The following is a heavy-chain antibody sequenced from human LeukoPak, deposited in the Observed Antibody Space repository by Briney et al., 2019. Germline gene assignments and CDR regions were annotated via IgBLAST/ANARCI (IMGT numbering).Heavy chain of an antibody. CDR1: GGSISSCY. V-gene: IGHV4-59*01. D-gene: IGHD6-13*01. Sequence: SETLSLTCTVSGGSISSCYWSWIRRPPGKGLEWIGYIYYSGSTNYNPSLKSRVTISVDTSKNQFSLKLSSVTAADTAVYYCARAPYSSSWFYFDYWGQGTLVTVSS. J-gene: IGHJ4*02. CDR2: IYYSGST. CDR3: ARAPYSSSWFYFDY.